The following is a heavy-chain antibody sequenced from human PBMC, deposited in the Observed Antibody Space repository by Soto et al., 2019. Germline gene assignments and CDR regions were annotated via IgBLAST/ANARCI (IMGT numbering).Heavy chain of an antibody. CDR3: CVVKRRDQYSLSGYWFDP. J-gene: IGHJ5*02. D-gene: IGHD2-15*01. CDR1: GFTFSHAW. CDR2: IKSKAEGETK. V-gene: IGHV3-15*01. Sequence: GSLRLSCAASGFTFSHAWMSWVRQAPGKGLEWVGRIKSKAEGETKDYGAPARGRFTISRDDSKDTLYLQMNSLRIEDTAIYYCCVVKRRDQYSLSGYWFDPWGPGTLVTVSS.